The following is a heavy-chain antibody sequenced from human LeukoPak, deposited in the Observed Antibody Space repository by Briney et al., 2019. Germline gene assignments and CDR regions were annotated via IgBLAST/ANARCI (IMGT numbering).Heavy chain of an antibody. CDR3: AKDAWQQLVLLDY. J-gene: IGHJ4*02. Sequence: PGGSLRLSCAASGFTFSSYWMSWVRQAPGKGLERVSAISGSGGSTYYADSVKGRFTISRDNSKNTLYLQMNSLRAEDTAVYYCAKDAWQQLVLLDYWGQGTLVTVSS. D-gene: IGHD6-13*01. V-gene: IGHV3-23*01. CDR2: ISGSGGST. CDR1: GFTFSSYW.